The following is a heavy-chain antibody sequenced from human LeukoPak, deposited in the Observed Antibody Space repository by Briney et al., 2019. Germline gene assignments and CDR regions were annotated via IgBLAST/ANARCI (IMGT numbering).Heavy chain of an antibody. CDR1: SGSISSSTYY. J-gene: IGHJ4*02. V-gene: IGHV4-39*02. Sequence: RASETLSLTCTVSSGSISSSTYYWGWIRQPPGKGLEWIGTIYYTGSTYYNPSLKSRVTISVDTSKNHFSLNLRSVTAADTAVYYCARRSYNSPFRYWGQGTPVTVSS. D-gene: IGHD5-24*01. CDR2: IYYTGST. CDR3: ARRSYNSPFRY.